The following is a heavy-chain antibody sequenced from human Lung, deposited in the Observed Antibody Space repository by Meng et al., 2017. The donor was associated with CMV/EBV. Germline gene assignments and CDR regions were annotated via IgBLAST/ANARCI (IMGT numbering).Heavy chain of an antibody. CDR2: IGVYDGKT. Sequence: ASVKVSCKASGYTFTTYGTSWVRQAPGQGLEWMGWIGVYDGKTNYAQKLQGRVTMTTDISTTTAYMDLRSLRSDDTAVYYCARDRGISGTTFRGDYWGQGXLVTVSS. D-gene: IGHD1-20*01. CDR3: ARDRGISGTTFRGDY. J-gene: IGHJ4*02. V-gene: IGHV1-18*01. CDR1: GYTFTTYG.